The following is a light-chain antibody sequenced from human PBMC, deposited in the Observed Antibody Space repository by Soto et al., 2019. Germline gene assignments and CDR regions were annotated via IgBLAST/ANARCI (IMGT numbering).Light chain of an antibody. CDR2: EVS. J-gene: IGLJ2*01. V-gene: IGLV2-14*01. Sequence: QSVLTQPASVSGSPGQSITISCTGTSSDVGGYNYVSWYQQHPGKAPKLMIYEVSNRPSGVSNRFSGSKSGNTASLTISGVQAEDEADYYCSSYTSRSTRVFGGGTKVTVL. CDR3: SSYTSRSTRV. CDR1: SSDVGGYNY.